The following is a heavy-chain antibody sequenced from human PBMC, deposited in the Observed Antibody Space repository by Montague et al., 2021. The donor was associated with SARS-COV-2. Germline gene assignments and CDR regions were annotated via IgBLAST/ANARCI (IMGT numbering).Heavy chain of an antibody. J-gene: IGHJ6*02. CDR2: ISYSGST. Sequence: SETLSLTCTVSGGSISSYYWSWIRQPPGRGLQWIGYISYSGSTNYNPSLKSRVTISVDTSKNHFTLRLSSVTAADTAVYYCVRVPYRLLFVPRYYGMDVWGQGTTVTVSS. V-gene: IGHV4-59*01. D-gene: IGHD2-2*01. CDR1: GGSISSYY. CDR3: VRVPYRLLFVPRYYGMDV.